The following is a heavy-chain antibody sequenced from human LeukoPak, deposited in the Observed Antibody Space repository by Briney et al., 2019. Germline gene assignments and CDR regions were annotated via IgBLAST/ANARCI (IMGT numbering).Heavy chain of an antibody. Sequence: GGSLRLSCAASGFTFRDYYMSWIRQAPGKGLEWISYISSSAGTIHYVDSVKGRFTISRDNAKNSLYLQMNSLRAEDTAVYYCARDSILWFGELPSDYWGQGTLVTVSS. CDR1: GFTFRDYY. CDR3: ARDSILWFGELPSDY. J-gene: IGHJ4*02. CDR2: ISSSAGTI. D-gene: IGHD3-10*01. V-gene: IGHV3-11*04.